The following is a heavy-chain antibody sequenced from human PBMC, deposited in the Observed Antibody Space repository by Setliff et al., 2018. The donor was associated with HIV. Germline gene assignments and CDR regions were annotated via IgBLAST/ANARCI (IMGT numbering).Heavy chain of an antibody. D-gene: IGHD6-19*01. CDR2: ISGSGGST. CDR3: AKDSPGYSSGWYEGVS. CDR1: GFTFSSYA. V-gene: IGHV3-23*01. J-gene: IGHJ5*02. Sequence: GGSLRLSCAASGFTFSSYASGWVRQAPGKGLEWVSAISGSGGSTYYADSVKGRFTISRDNSKNTLSLQMSSLRAEDTAVYYCAKDSPGYSSGWYEGVSWGQGTLVTVSS.